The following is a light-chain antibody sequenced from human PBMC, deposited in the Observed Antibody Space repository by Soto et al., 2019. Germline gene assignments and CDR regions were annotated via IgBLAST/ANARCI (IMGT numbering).Light chain of an antibody. J-gene: IGLJ2*01. CDR3: CSYANTTTVV. V-gene: IGLV2-23*01. CDR1: SRGYNF. CDR2: EDS. Sequence: QSALTQPASVSGAPGQLITISCTGTSRGYNFVSWYQQHPGKAPKLLIYEDSKRPSGVSKRFSGSKSGTTASLTISVLQAGDEADYHCCSYANTTTVVFGGGTKLTVL.